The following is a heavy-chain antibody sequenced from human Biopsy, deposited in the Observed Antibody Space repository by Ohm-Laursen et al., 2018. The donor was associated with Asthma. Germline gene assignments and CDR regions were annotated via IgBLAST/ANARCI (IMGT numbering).Heavy chain of an antibody. D-gene: IGHD3-9*01. CDR3: ARTYYDFLTGQVKDVFGV. J-gene: IGHJ3*01. CDR2: VNTGNGDT. Sequence: VASVKVSCKASGYSFATNAIHWVRQAPGQRLEWIGWVNTGNGDTKYSQKFQGRVTITRDTSASTAYMELRSLRSEDTATYYCARTYYDFLTGQVKDVFGVWGQGTMVTVSS. V-gene: IGHV1-3*04. CDR1: GYSFATNA.